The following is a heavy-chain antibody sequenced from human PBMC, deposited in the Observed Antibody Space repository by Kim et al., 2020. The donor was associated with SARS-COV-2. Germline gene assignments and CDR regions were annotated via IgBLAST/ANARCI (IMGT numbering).Heavy chain of an antibody. D-gene: IGHD3-10*01. V-gene: IGHV3-15*01. Sequence: GGHILYAAPVSGRFTISKDDSKNTLSLQMNSLKIEDIAVYYCTGFGEGYWGQGTLVTVSS. CDR2: GGHI. CDR3: TGFGEGY. J-gene: IGHJ1*01.